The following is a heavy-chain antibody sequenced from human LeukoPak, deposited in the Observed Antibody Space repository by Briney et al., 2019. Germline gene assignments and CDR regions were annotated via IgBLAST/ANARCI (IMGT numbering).Heavy chain of an antibody. Sequence: GGSLRLSCAACGFTFDDFAMHWVRQDPGKGLEWVSLISGDGNRIHYADSVKGRFTISRDNSKNSLYLQMNSLRTEDTALYYCAKAIEPRAAARPYGMDVWGQGTTVIVSS. V-gene: IGHV3-43*02. J-gene: IGHJ6*02. CDR3: AKAIEPRAAARPYGMDV. CDR1: GFTFDDFA. CDR2: ISGDGNRI. D-gene: IGHD6-13*01.